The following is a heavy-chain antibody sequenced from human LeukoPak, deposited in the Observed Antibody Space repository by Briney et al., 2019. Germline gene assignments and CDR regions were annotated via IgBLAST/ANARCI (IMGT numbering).Heavy chain of an antibody. V-gene: IGHV3-48*04. D-gene: IGHD5-18*01. J-gene: IGHJ3*02. CDR1: GVTFRSNR. CDR2: ISSSSSTI. Sequence: GGLLRLTYTAYGVTFRSNRKHWVRQAPGKGMEWVSYISSSSSTIYYAGSVKGRFTISRDNAKNSLYLQMNSLRAEDTAVYYCAREDTDRRSAFDIWGQGTMVTVSS. CDR3: AREDTDRRSAFDI.